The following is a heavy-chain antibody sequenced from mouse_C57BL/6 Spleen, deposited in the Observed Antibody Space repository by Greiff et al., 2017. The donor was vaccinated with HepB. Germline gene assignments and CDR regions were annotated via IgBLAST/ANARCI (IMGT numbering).Heavy chain of an antibody. CDR2: IYPSDSET. V-gene: IGHV1-61*01. D-gene: IGHD3-2*02. Sequence: QVQLQQPGAELVRPGSSVKLSCKASGYTFTSYWMDWVKQRPGQGLEWIGNIYPSDSETHYNQKFKDKATLTVDKSSSTAYMQLSSLTSEDSAVYYCASGYSSGHLFAYWGQGTLVTVSA. J-gene: IGHJ3*01. CDR1: GYTFTSYW. CDR3: ASGYSSGHLFAY.